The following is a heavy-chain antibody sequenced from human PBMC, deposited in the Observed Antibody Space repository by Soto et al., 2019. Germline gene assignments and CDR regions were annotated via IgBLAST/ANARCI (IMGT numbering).Heavy chain of an antibody. CDR2: MNPNSGNT. CDR3: ARDARYFDWLLFSRYYYYYMDV. CDR1: GYTFTIYD. V-gene: IGHV1-8*01. D-gene: IGHD3-9*01. Sequence: ASVKVSCKASGYTFTIYDINWVRQATGQGLEWMGWMNPNSGNTGYAQKFQGRVTMTRNTSISTAYMELSSLRSEDTAVYYCARDARYFDWLLFSRYYYYYMDVWGKGTTVTVSS. J-gene: IGHJ6*03.